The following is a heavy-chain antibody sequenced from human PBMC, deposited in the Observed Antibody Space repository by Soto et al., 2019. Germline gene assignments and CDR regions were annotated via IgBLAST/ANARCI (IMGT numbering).Heavy chain of an antibody. CDR3: AKGTYERWDYYYYMDV. Sequence: PGGSLRLSCAASGFTFSSYAMSWVRQAPGKGLEWVSAISGSGGSTYYADSVKGRFTISRDNSKNTLYLQMNSLRAEDTAVYYCAKGTYERWDYYYYMDVWGKGTTVTVSS. CDR1: GFTFSSYA. D-gene: IGHD1-1*01. CDR2: ISGSGGST. V-gene: IGHV3-23*01. J-gene: IGHJ6*03.